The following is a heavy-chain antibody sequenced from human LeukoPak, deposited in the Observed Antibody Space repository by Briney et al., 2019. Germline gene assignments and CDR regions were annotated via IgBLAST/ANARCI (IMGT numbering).Heavy chain of an antibody. CDR3: ARGWNYGDY. D-gene: IGHD1-7*01. CDR1: GYTFTSYG. V-gene: IGHV1-18*01. CDR2: ISAYNGST. J-gene: IGHJ4*02. Sequence: GASVKVSCKASGYTFTSYGISWVRQAPGQGLEWMGWISAYNGSTNYAQNFQGRVTITRDTSASTAYMELSSLRSEDTAVYYCARGWNYGDYWGQGTLITVSS.